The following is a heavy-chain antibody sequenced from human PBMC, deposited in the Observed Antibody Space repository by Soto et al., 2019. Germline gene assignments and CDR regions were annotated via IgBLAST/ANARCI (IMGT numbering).Heavy chain of an antibody. CDR2: ITVGGHT. D-gene: IGHD3-16*01. J-gene: IGHJ3*02. CDR1: GFTFND. Sequence: EVQVLESGGGLVQPGGSLRLSCSASGFTFNDINWVRQAPGKGLEWISRITVGGHTDYVGSVKGRFTISRENSKNTGYLQLNSRRADDTAVYYCAKDRSGWGSFDIWGQGTVVTVSS. V-gene: IGHV3-23*01. CDR3: AKDRSGWGSFDI.